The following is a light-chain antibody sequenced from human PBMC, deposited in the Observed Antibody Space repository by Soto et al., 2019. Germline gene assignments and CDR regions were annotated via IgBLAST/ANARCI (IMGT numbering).Light chain of an antibody. J-gene: IGLJ2*01. CDR1: SSDVGGYNY. Sequence: QSALTQPAAVSGSPGQSIIISCTGTSSDVGGYNYVSWYQQHPRKAPKLMIYEVSNRPSGVSDRFSGSKSGNTASLTIYGLQAEDEADYYCSSYTSSSTGVVGGGTKLTVL. CDR3: SSYTSSSTGV. CDR2: EVS. V-gene: IGLV2-14*01.